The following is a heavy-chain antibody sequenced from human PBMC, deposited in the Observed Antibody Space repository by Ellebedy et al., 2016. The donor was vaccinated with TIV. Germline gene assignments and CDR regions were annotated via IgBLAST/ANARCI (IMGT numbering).Heavy chain of an antibody. D-gene: IGHD5-18*01. CDR2: INHSGST. Sequence: SETLSLTCAVYGGSFSGYYWSWIRQPPGKGLEWIGEINHSGSTNYNPSLKSRVTISVDTSKNQFSLKLSSVTAADTAVYYCARWGGYSYGLSDYYYGMDVWGQGTTVTVSS. V-gene: IGHV4-34*01. CDR3: ARWGGYSYGLSDYYYGMDV. J-gene: IGHJ6*02. CDR1: GGSFSGYY.